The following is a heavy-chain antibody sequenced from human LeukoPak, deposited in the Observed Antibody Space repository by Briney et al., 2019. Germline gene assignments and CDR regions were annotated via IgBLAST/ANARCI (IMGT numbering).Heavy chain of an antibody. J-gene: IGHJ4*02. CDR3: ARLAGGSYSDY. V-gene: IGHV3-64*01. CDR1: GFTFSSYA. Sequence: GGSLRLSCAASGFTFSSYAMNWVRQAPGKGLEYVSSISYNGGSTYYANSVKGRFTVSRDNSKNTLYLQMGSLRAEDMAVYYCARLAGGSYSDYWGQGTLVTVSS. D-gene: IGHD1-26*01. CDR2: ISYNGGST.